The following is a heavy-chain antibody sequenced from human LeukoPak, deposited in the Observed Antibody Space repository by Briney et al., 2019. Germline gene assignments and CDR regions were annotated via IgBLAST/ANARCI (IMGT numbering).Heavy chain of an antibody. V-gene: IGHV1-69*05. CDR1: GGTFSSYP. CDR3: ARGIRGYYYYYMDV. CDR2: IIPIFGTT. J-gene: IGHJ6*03. Sequence: ASVKASCKASGGTFSSYPISWVRQAPGQGLEWMGGIIPIFGTTNYAQKFQGRVTITTDESTSTAYMALSSLRSEDTAVYYCARGIRGYYYYYMDVWGKGTTVTVSS.